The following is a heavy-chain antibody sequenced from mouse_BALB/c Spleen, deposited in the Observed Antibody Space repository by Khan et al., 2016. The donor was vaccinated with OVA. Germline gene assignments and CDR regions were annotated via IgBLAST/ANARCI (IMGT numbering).Heavy chain of an antibody. V-gene: IGHV2-9*02. CDR2: IWAGGST. CDR1: GFSLSNYG. J-gene: IGHJ3*01. CDR3: ARASYNGASFAY. Sequence: QVQLKQSGPGLVAPSQTLSITCTVSGFSLSNYGVHWVRQPPGKGLEWLGVIWAGGSTNHNSALMSRLSISKDDSKSQVFLKMNSLQTDDTAMYYCARASYNGASFAYWGQGTLVTVSA. D-gene: IGHD1-3*01.